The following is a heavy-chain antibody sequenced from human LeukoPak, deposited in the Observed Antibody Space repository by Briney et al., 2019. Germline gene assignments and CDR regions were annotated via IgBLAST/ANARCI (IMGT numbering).Heavy chain of an antibody. CDR3: AKEPRYCSSTSCPLSWYFDY. V-gene: IGHV3-23*01. CDR2: ISGSGGST. D-gene: IGHD2-2*01. J-gene: IGHJ4*02. CDR1: GFTFSSYA. Sequence: GGSLRLSCAASGFTFSSYAMSWVRQAPGKGLEWVSVISGSGGSTYYADSVKGRFTISRDNSKNTLYLQMNSLRVEDTAVYYCAKEPRYCSSTSCPLSWYFDYWGQGTLVTVSS.